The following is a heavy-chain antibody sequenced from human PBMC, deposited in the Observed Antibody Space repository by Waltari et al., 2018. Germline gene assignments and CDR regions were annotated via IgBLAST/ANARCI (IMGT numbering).Heavy chain of an antibody. V-gene: IGHV3-74*01. J-gene: IGHJ2*01. Sequence: EVQLVESGGGLVQPGGSLRLSCAAYGFTFSSYWMHWVRQAPGKGLVWVSRHNSDGSSTSYADAVKGRFTISRDDAKNTRYLQMNSLRAEDTAVYYCARDRGKMWHPWYFDLWGRGTLVTVSS. CDR3: ARDRGKMWHPWYFDL. D-gene: IGHD2-21*01. CDR1: GFTFSSYW. CDR2: HNSDGSST.